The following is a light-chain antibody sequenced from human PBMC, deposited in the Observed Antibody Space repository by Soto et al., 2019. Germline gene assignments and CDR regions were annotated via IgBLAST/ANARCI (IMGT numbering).Light chain of an antibody. CDR2: ATS. CDR1: QDIRKY. V-gene: IGKV1-6*01. J-gene: IGKJ4*01. CDR3: LQDNAYPLT. Sequence: IQMTQSPSSLSASVGDRVTITFQATQDIRKYLNWYQQKPGKAPNLLIYATSNLQNGVPSRFSGSGSGTDFTLTISSLQPEDFATYYCLQDNAYPLTFGGGTKVDIK.